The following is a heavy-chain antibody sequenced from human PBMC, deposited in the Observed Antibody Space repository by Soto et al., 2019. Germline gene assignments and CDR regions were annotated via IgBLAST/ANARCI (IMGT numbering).Heavy chain of an antibody. CDR2: IYYSGST. CDR1: GGCISSSSYY. D-gene: IGHD4-17*01. J-gene: IGHJ5*02. Sequence: QLQLQESGPGLVKPSETLSLTCTVSGGCISSSSYYWGWIRQPPGKGLEWIGSIYYSGSTYYNPSPETRVTISVDTSKNQFSLELSSVPAADTALYYCARPYGDREYNWFDPWGQGTPVTVS. CDR3: ARPYGDREYNWFDP. V-gene: IGHV4-39*01.